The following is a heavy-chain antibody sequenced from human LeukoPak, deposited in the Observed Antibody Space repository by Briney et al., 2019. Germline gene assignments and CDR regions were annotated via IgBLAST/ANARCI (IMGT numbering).Heavy chain of an antibody. Sequence: GGSLRLSCAASGFTFRSYSMNWVRQAPGKGLEWVSSIGSSSSYIYYADSVKGRFTISRDNAKNSLYLQMNSLRAEDTAVYYCAIPPSISVWFDPWGQGTLVTVSS. CDR1: GFTFRSYS. J-gene: IGHJ5*02. CDR2: IGSSSSYI. D-gene: IGHD6-6*01. V-gene: IGHV3-21*01. CDR3: AIPPSISVWFDP.